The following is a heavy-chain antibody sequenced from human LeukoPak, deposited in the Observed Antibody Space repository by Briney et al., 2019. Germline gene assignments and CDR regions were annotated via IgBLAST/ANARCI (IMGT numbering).Heavy chain of an antibody. CDR1: GGSISSYY. Sequence: SETLSLTCTVSGGSISSYYWSWIRQPPGKGLEWIGCTYYSGNTNYNPSLKSRVTISIDTSKNQFSLKLSSVTAADTAVYYCARNVPSPSHHFDIWGQGTMVTVSS. D-gene: IGHD1-1*01. V-gene: IGHV4-59*01. J-gene: IGHJ3*02. CDR3: ARNVPSPSHHFDI. CDR2: TYYSGNT.